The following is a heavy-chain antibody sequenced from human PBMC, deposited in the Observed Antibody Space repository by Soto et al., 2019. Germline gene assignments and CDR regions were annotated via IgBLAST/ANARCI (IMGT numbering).Heavy chain of an antibody. D-gene: IGHD6-13*01. CDR3: VAAAATSIYYGMDV. CDR2: IYYSGST. Sequence: SETLSLTCTVSGDSVISGRYYWSWIRQPPGKGLEWIGCIYYSGSTNYNPSLKSRVTISVDTSKNQFSLRLSSVTAADTAVYYCVAAAATSIYYGMDVWGQGTTVTVSS. J-gene: IGHJ6*02. V-gene: IGHV4-61*01. CDR1: GDSVISGRYY.